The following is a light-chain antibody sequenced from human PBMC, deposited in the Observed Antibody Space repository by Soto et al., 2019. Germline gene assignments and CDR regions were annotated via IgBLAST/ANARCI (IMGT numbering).Light chain of an antibody. J-gene: IGKJ5*01. CDR3: QQRNNWPPIT. CDR1: QSVSIY. V-gene: IGKV3-11*01. Sequence: EIVLTQSPVTLSLSPGERATLSCRASQSVSIYLAWYQQRPGHAPRLLIYDASNRATGIPARFSGSGSGTDFTLTIDNLEPEDFAIYYCQQRNNWPPITFGQGTRLEIK. CDR2: DAS.